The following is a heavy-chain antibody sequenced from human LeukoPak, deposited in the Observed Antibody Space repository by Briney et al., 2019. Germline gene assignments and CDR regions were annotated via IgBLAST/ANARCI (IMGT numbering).Heavy chain of an antibody. CDR3: ARVLPAPVDYYYMDV. CDR1: GFTFSSYA. D-gene: IGHD2-2*01. CDR2: ISYDGSNK. J-gene: IGHJ6*03. V-gene: IGHV3-30*04. Sequence: GGSLRPSCAASGFTFSSYAMHWVRQAPGKGLEWVAVISYDGSNKYYADSVKGRFTISRDNAKNSLYLQMNSLTAEDTAVYYCARVLPAPVDYYYMDVWGKGTTVTVSS.